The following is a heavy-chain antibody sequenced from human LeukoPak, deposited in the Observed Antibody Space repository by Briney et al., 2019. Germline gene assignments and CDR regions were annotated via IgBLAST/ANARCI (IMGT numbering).Heavy chain of an antibody. CDR1: DGSISSGSYY. CDR2: IYYNGIT. Sequence: SETLSLTCTVSDGSISSGSYYWGWLRQPPGKGLEWIGSIYYNGITYYNPSLKSRVTMSVDTSNNQFSLKLSSVTAADTAIYYCASQYDSSGYLVGFDYWGQGTLVTVSS. V-gene: IGHV4-39*01. D-gene: IGHD3-22*01. J-gene: IGHJ4*02. CDR3: ASQYDSSGYLVGFDY.